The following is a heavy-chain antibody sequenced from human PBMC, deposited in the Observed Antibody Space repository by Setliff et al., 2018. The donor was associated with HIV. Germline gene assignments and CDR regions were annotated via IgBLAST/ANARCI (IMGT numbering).Heavy chain of an antibody. Sequence: SETLSLTCTVSGGSVSSSTTYYWGWIRQPPGKGLEWIGSMYYTGSSYYNPSLKSRVIISVDTSKNQFSLKLNSVTAADTAIYYCARAGMGALRSLFDYWGQGTLVTVSS. V-gene: IGHV4-39*07. CDR3: ARAGMGALRSLFDY. D-gene: IGHD1-26*01. J-gene: IGHJ4*02. CDR1: GGSVSSSTTYY. CDR2: MYYTGSS.